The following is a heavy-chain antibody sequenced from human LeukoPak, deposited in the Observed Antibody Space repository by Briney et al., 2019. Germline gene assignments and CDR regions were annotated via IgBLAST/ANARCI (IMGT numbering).Heavy chain of an antibody. Sequence: GGSLRLSCAAPGFTFSSYGMHWVRQAPGKGLEWVAFIRYDGSNKYYADSVKGRFTISRDNSKNTLYLQMNSLRAEDTAVYYCAKGTLREDYVWGSYRSPPALGYWGQGTLVTVSS. J-gene: IGHJ4*02. D-gene: IGHD3-16*02. V-gene: IGHV3-30*02. CDR2: IRYDGSNK. CDR3: AKGTLREDYVWGSYRSPPALGY. CDR1: GFTFSSYG.